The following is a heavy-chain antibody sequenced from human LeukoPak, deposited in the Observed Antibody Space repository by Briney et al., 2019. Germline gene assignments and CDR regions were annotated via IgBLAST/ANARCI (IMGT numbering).Heavy chain of an antibody. CDR2: IRSKAYGGTT. J-gene: IGHJ5*02. D-gene: IGHD6-19*01. V-gene: IGHV3-49*04. CDR3: TRFPGIAVAGTRNWFDP. Sequence: PGGSLRLSCTASGFTFGDYAMSWVRQAPGKGLEWVGFIRSKAYGGTTEYAASVTGRFTISRDDSKSIAYLQMNSLKTEDTAVYYCTRFPGIAVAGTRNWFDPWGQGTLVTVSS. CDR1: GFTFGDYA.